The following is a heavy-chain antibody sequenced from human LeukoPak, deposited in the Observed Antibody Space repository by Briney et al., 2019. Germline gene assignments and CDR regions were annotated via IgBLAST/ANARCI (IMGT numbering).Heavy chain of an antibody. V-gene: IGHV4-39*01. CDR1: GGSISSSSYY. Sequence: PSEALSLTCTVSGGSISSSSYYWGWIRQPPGKGLEWIGSIYYSGSTYYNPSLKSRVTISVDTSKNQFSLKLSSVTAADTAVYYCAMPYYYDSSGYYPWGQGTLVTVSS. D-gene: IGHD3-22*01. CDR3: AMPYYYDSSGYYP. CDR2: IYYSGST. J-gene: IGHJ5*02.